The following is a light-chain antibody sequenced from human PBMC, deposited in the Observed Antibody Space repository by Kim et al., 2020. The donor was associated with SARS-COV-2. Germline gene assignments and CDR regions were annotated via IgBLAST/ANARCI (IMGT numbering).Light chain of an antibody. V-gene: IGLV2-14*01. CDR3: SSYASSSSYV. CDR1: SSDVGGYNY. Sequence: QSALIQPASVSGSPGQSITISCTGTSSDVGGYNYVSWYQQHPGKAPKVMIYDVSKRPSGVSNRFSGSKSGNTASLTISGLQPEDGADYYCSSYASSSSYVFGAGTKVTVL. CDR2: DVS. J-gene: IGLJ1*01.